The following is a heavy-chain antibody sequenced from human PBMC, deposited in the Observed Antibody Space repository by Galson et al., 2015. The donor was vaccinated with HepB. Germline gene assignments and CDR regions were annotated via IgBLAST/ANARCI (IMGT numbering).Heavy chain of an antibody. CDR2: ISSSSSYI. CDR1: GFTFSSYS. J-gene: IGHJ5*02. V-gene: IGHV3-21*01. D-gene: IGHD2-21*02. CDR3: ARAGLAYCGGDCYSNWFDP. Sequence: SLRLSCAASGFTFSSYSMNWVRQAPGKGLEWVSSISSSSSYIYYADSVKGRFTISRDNAKNSLYLQMNSLRAEDTAVYYCARAGLAYCGGDCYSNWFDPWGQGTLVTVSS.